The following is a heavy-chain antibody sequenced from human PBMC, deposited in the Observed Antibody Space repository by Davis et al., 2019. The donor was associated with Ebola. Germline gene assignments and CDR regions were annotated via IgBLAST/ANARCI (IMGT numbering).Heavy chain of an antibody. V-gene: IGHV3-23*01. J-gene: IGHJ6*02. CDR2: ISGTGGTA. CDR3: ARYGSGGDYGMDV. D-gene: IGHD3-10*01. Sequence: AGSLSLSCAASGFTSSSYAMRWVRQAPGKGLEWVSAISGTGGTAFYTDSVKGRFTISRDNAKNSLYLQMNSLRAEDTAVYYCARYGSGGDYGMDVWGQGTTVTVSS. CDR1: GFTSSSYA.